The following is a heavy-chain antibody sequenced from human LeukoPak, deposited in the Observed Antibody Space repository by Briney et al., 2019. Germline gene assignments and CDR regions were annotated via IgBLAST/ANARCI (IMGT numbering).Heavy chain of an antibody. J-gene: IGHJ3*01. CDR1: GFSFSTSA. Sequence: PGNSLRLSCAASGFSFSTSAMHWVGQAPGKGREGLAVTSSDESIKLYADSVKGRFTISRDNSKNTLYLQMNSLRIEDTALYYCAREGYSSGYAGAFDVWGQGTMVTVSS. CDR2: TSSDESIK. CDR3: AREGYSSGYAGAFDV. V-gene: IGHV3-30-3*01. D-gene: IGHD3-22*01.